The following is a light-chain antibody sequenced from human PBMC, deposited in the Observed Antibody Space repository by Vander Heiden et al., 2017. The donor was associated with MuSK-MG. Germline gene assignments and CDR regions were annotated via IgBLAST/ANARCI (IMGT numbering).Light chain of an antibody. V-gene: IGKV1-12*01. J-gene: IGKJ5*01. CDR2: AAS. Sequence: DIHMTQSPSSVSASVGDSVTITCRASQDISNRLVWYQQKLGRAPKLLISAASNLQSGVPPRVSGTGSGTDFTLTISSLQPEDFATYYSQQANSFPNTFGQGTQLEIK. CDR1: QDISNR. CDR3: QQANSFPNT.